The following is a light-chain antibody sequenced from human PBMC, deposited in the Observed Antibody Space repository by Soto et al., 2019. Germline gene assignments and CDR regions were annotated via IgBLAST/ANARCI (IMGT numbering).Light chain of an antibody. V-gene: IGKV3-15*01. J-gene: IGKJ1*01. CDR3: QQYKKWPPWT. Sequence: IVMTQSPATLSVSPGERATLSCRASQSVNNKLAWYQQKPGQAPRLLIYDTSTRATGIPARFSGSGSGTEFTLTISSLQSEDFAVYYCQQYKKWPPWTFGQGTKVEI. CDR1: QSVNNK. CDR2: DTS.